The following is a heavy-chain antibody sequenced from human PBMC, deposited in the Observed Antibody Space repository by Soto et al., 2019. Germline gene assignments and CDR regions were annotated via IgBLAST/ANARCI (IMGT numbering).Heavy chain of an antibody. V-gene: IGHV1-69*13. CDR2: IIPIFGTA. J-gene: IGHJ3*02. D-gene: IGHD6-13*01. CDR1: GGTFSSYA. CDR3: ARYASPGYSSNADRDNAFDI. Sequence: RASVKVSCKASGGTFSSYAISWVRQASGQGLEWMGGIIPIFGTANYAQKFQGRVTITADESTSTAYMELSSLRSGDTAVYYCARYASPGYSSNADRDNAFDIWGQGTMVTVSS.